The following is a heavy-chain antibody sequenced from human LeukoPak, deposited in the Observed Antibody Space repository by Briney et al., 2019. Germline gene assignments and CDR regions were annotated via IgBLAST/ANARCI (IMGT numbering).Heavy chain of an antibody. CDR3: ARVPGSSWYYYYYMDV. Sequence: GGSLRLSCAASGFTFSSYSMNWVRQAPGKGLEWVSSISSSSSYIYYADSVKGRFTISRDNAKNSLYLQMNSLRAEDTAVYYCARVPGSSWYYYYYMDVWGKGTTVTISS. V-gene: IGHV3-21*01. CDR2: ISSSSSYI. D-gene: IGHD6-13*01. J-gene: IGHJ6*03. CDR1: GFTFSSYS.